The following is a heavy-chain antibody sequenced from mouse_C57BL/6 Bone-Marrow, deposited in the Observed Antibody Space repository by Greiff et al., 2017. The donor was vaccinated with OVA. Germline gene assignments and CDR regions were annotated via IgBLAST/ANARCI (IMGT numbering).Heavy chain of an antibody. V-gene: IGHV1-64*01. D-gene: IGHD6-1*01. J-gene: IGHJ4*01. CDR3: ARGLHEGYYAMDY. CDR2: IHPNSGST. Sequence: QVQLQQPGAELVKPGASVKLSCKASGYTFTSYWMHWVKQRPGQGLEWIGMIHPNSGSTNYNEKFKSKATLTVDKSSSTAYMQLSSLTSEDSAVYYCARGLHEGYYAMDYWGQGTSVTVSS. CDR1: GYTFTSYW.